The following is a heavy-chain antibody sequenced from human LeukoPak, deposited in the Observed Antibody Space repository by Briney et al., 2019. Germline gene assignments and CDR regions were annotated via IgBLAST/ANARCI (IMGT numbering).Heavy chain of an antibody. CDR3: AREEGGAGLYGFDI. CDR2: ISSGSDYT. D-gene: IGHD1-26*01. CDR1: GFSFSSHG. Sequence: GGSLRLSCAASGFSFSSHGMSWVRQAPWKGPEWVSSISSGSDYTFYADSVKGRFTISRDNSKNTLYLQMNSLRAEDTAVYYCAREEGGAGLYGFDIWGQGTMVTVSS. V-gene: IGHV3-23*01. J-gene: IGHJ3*02.